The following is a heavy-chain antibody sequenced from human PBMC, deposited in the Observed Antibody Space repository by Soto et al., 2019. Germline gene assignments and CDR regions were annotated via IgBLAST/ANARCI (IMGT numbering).Heavy chain of an antibody. J-gene: IGHJ5*01. CDR3: ATRDPYCRSTSCDSTWFDS. Sequence: ASVKVSCKVSGYTLTELSMHWVRQAPGKGLEWMGGFDPEDGETIYAQKFQGRVTMTEDTSTDTAYMELSSLRSEDTAVYYCATRDPYCRSTSCDSTWFDSWGQGXLVTVYS. CDR2: FDPEDGET. V-gene: IGHV1-24*01. D-gene: IGHD2-2*01. CDR1: GYTLTELS.